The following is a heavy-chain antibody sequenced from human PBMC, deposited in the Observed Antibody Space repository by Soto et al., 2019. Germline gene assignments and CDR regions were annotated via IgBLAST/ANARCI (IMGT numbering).Heavy chain of an antibody. CDR1: GGSFSGYY. Sequence: PSETLSLTCAVYGGSFSGYYWSWIRQPPGKGLEWIGEINHSGSTNYNPSLKSRVTISVDTSKNQFSLKLSSVTAADTAVYYFARGRASGATSRWFDPWGQGTLITVS. CDR3: ARGRASGATSRWFDP. V-gene: IGHV4-34*01. J-gene: IGHJ5*02. D-gene: IGHD1-26*01. CDR2: INHSGST.